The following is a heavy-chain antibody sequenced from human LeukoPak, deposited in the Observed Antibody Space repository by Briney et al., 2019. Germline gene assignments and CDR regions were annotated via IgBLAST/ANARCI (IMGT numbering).Heavy chain of an antibody. CDR1: GGSIDYSDYY. CDR2: IYYTGST. D-gene: IGHD6-13*01. CDR3: ARVPPRSRSSWYGRLGLDY. Sequence: KPSETLSLTCTVSGGSIDYSDYYWGWIRQPPGKGLEWIGSIYYTGSTYYNPSLKSRVTISVDTSKNQFSLNLYSVTAADTAVYYCARVPPRSRSSWYGRLGLDYWGQGTLVTVSS. J-gene: IGHJ4*02. V-gene: IGHV4-39*01.